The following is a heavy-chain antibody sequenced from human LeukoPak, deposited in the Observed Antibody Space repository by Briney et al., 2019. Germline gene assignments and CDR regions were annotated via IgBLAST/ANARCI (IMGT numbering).Heavy chain of an antibody. CDR1: GFTFSDYY. V-gene: IGHV3-11*01. D-gene: IGHD2-15*01. CDR3: ARRGDSGCSGGSCYYYYYGMDV. Sequence: GGSLRLSCAASGFTFSDYYMSWIRQAPGKGLEWVSYISSSGSTIYYADSVKGRFTIFRDNAKNSLYLQMNSLRAEDTAVYYCARRGDSGCSGGSCYYYYYGMDVWGQGTTVTVSS. CDR2: ISSSGSTI. J-gene: IGHJ6*02.